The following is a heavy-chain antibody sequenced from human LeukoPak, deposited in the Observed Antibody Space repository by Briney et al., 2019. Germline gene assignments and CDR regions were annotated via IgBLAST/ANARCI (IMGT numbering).Heavy chain of an antibody. CDR2: ISSSGSTI. D-gene: IGHD5-18*01. CDR3: SRLRGYSYGYADY. J-gene: IGHJ4*02. V-gene: IGHV3-48*04. CDR1: GFTFSSYS. Sequence: GGSLRLSCAASGFTFSSYSMNWVRQAPGKGLEWVSYISSSGSTIDYADSVKGRFTISRDNAKNSLYLQMNSLRSEDTAVYYCSRLRGYSYGYADYWGQGILVTVSS.